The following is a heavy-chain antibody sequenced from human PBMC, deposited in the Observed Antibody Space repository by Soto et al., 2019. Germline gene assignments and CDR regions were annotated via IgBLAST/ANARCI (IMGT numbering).Heavy chain of an antibody. CDR2: IYYSGST. CDR3: ARGRRSTSPYPIGY. Sequence: QVQLQESGPGLVKPSQTLSLTCTVSGGSISSGGYYWSWIRQHPGKGLEWIGYIYYSGSTYYNPSLKIRGPISVDTSKNQFSLKLSSVTAADTAVYYCARGRRSTSPYPIGYWGQGTLVTVSS. J-gene: IGHJ4*02. V-gene: IGHV4-31*03. CDR1: GGSISSGGYY. D-gene: IGHD2-2*01.